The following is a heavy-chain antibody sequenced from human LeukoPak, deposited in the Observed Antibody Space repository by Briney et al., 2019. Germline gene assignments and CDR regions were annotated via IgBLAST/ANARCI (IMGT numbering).Heavy chain of an antibody. Sequence: GGSLRLSCAASGFTVSSNYMSWVRQAPGKGLEWVSVIYGGGSTYYADSVKGRFTISRDNSRNTLYLQMNSLRAEDTAVYYCARDEQQLGDYFDYWGQGTLVTVSS. D-gene: IGHD6-13*01. CDR1: GFTVSSNY. CDR2: IYGGGST. J-gene: IGHJ4*02. V-gene: IGHV3-66*01. CDR3: ARDEQQLGDYFDY.